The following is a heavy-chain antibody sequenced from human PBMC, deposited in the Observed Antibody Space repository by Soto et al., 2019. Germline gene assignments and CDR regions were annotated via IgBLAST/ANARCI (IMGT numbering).Heavy chain of an antibody. CDR2: ISAYNGNT. V-gene: IGHV1-18*01. D-gene: IGHD6-13*01. J-gene: IGHJ4*02. CDR3: ARSFGVAAAGPFDY. Sequence: ASVKGSCKASGYTFTTYGISWVRQAPGQGLQWMGWISAYNGNTNYAQKLQGRVTMTTDTSTSTAYMELRSLRSDDTAVYYCARSFGVAAAGPFDYWGRGTLVTVSS. CDR1: GYTFTTYG.